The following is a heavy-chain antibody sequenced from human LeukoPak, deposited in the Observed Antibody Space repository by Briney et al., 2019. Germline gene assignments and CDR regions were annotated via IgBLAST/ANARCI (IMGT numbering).Heavy chain of an antibody. V-gene: IGHV4-61*08. CDR1: GGSVGSGGYY. D-gene: IGHD1-26*01. CDR3: ARTQSQSGSYRYYFAY. CDR2: IYYIRNT. J-gene: IGHJ4*02. Sequence: SETLSLTCTVSGGSVGSGGYYWSWIRQPAGGGLEWIGDIYYIRNTNYNPSLKSRVTMSLDPSKNQFSLKLNSVTAADTAVYCCARTQSQSGSYRYYFAYWGQGTLVTVSS.